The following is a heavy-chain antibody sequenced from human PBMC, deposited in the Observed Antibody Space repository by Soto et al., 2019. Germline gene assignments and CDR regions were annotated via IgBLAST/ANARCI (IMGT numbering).Heavy chain of an antibody. CDR2: ISNSGGTI. V-gene: IGHV3-23*01. D-gene: IGHD3-10*01. Sequence: EVQLLESGGGLVQPGGSLRLSCAASGFSLRNYGMNWVRQAPGKGLEWVSVISNSGGTIKYADSVKGRFTISRDNFQSKVYLELNSLRAEDTAVYYCARLQGDNSGIYGMDVWGQGTTVTVS. CDR1: GFSLRNYG. J-gene: IGHJ6*02. CDR3: ARLQGDNSGIYGMDV.